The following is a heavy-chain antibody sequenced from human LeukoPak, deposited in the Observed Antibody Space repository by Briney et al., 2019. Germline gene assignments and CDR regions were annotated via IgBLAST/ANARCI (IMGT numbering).Heavy chain of an antibody. CDR2: IIPMFGAT. CDR1: GGTFRSFT. D-gene: IGHD1-26*01. Sequence: SVKVSCKASGGTFRSFTINWVRQAPGQGLEWMGGIIPMFGATNYAQKFKGRVTITADESTSTAYMELSSLRSEDTAVYFSARCSGGSPARCGFDYWGQGTLVTVSS. V-gene: IGHV1-69*13. J-gene: IGHJ4*02. CDR3: ARCSGGSPARCGFDY.